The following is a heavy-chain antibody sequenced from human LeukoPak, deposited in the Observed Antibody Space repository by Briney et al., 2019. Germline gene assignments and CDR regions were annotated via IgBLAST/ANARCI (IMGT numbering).Heavy chain of an antibody. J-gene: IGHJ4*02. V-gene: IGHV5-51*01. Sequence: GESLKISCKGSGYSFTSYWIGWVRQMPGKGLEWMGIIYPGDSVTRYSPSFQAQVTISADKSISTAYLQWSRLKASDTAMYYCARHPHDSSGYYDYWGQGTLVTVSS. CDR3: ARHPHDSSGYYDY. CDR1: GYSFTSYW. CDR2: IYPGDSVT. D-gene: IGHD3-22*01.